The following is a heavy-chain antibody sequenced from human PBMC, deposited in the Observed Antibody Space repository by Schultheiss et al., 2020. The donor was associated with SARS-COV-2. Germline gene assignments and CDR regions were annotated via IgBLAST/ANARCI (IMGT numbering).Heavy chain of an antibody. Sequence: GGSLRLSCAASGFSFSTYRMNWVRQAPGKGLEWVSHISGSGSTTYYADSVKGRFTMSRDNAKNSLHLQMNSLSDEDTAVYYCARENGNDASDVWGQGTLVTVSS. CDR3: ARENGNDASDV. D-gene: IGHD3-16*01. V-gene: IGHV3-48*02. CDR2: ISGSGSTT. CDR1: GFSFSTYR. J-gene: IGHJ4*02.